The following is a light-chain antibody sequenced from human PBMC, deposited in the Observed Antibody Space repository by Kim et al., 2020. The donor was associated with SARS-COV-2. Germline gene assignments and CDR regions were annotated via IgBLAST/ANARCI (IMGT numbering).Light chain of an antibody. CDR1: QSVSSN. CDR3: QQYNNWLRKT. J-gene: IGKJ2*01. CDR2: GAS. V-gene: IGKV3-15*01. Sequence: SPGERATLSCRASQSVSSNLAWYQQKPGQAPRLLIYGASTRATGIPARFSGSGSGTEFTLTISSLQSEDFAVYYCQQYNNWLRKTFGQGTKLEI.